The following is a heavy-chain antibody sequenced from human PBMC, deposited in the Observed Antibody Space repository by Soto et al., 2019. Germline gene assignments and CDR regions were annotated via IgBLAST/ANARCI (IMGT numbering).Heavy chain of an antibody. D-gene: IGHD6-6*01. CDR1: GGSIKTSRYY. CDR3: ARLVYSSSPSVDY. J-gene: IGHJ4*02. CDR2: IYYSGST. Sequence: LSLTCTVAGGSIKTSRYYWGWIRQPPGKGLEWVGNIYYSGSTYYNPSLKSRVTISVDTSKNQFSLKLSSVTAADTAVYYCARLVYSSSPSVDYWGQGTLVTVSS. V-gene: IGHV4-39*01.